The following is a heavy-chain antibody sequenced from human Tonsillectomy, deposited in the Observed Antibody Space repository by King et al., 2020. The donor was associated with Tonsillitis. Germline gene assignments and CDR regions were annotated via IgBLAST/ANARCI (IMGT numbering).Heavy chain of an antibody. CDR3: AKDGLIGADYGDFRGFFDS. CDR2: INGSGGRT. J-gene: IGHJ4*02. D-gene: IGHD4-17*01. V-gene: IGHV3-23*04. Sequence: QLVESGGGLVQPGGSLRLSCAASGFTFSSYAMDWVRQAPGKGLEWVSGINGSGGRTYYADSVKGRFTISRDISKKTVYLQMNSLRAEDTAIYYCAKDGLIGADYGDFRGFFDSWGQGTLVTVSS. CDR1: GFTFSSYA.